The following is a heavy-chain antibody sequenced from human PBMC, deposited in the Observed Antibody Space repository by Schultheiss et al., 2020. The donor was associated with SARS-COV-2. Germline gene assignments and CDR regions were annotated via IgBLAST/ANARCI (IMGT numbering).Heavy chain of an antibody. D-gene: IGHD4-23*01. CDR2: IWYDGSNK. J-gene: IGHJ6*02. Sequence: GESLKISCAASGFTFSSYGMHWVRQAPGKGLEWVAVIWYDGSNKYYADSVKGRFTISRDNAKNSLYLQMNSLRAEDTAVYYCARVRGKDGMDVWGQGTTVTVSS. V-gene: IGHV3-33*01. CDR1: GFTFSSYG. CDR3: ARVRGKDGMDV.